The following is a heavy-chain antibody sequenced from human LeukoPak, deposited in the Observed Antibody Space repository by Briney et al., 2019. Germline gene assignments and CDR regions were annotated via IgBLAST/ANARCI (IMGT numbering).Heavy chain of an antibody. CDR3: ARNDWNDPWFDP. CDR2: LNPKSGGT. V-gene: IGHV1-2*02. D-gene: IGHD1-1*01. CDR1: GYTFTCYY. J-gene: IGHJ5*02. Sequence: ASVKVSCKASGYTFTCYYIHWVRQAPGQGLEWMGWLNPKSGGTNYAQNFQGRVTMTRDTIINTAYMELSRLRSDDTAVYYCARNDWNDPWFDPWGQGTLVTVSS.